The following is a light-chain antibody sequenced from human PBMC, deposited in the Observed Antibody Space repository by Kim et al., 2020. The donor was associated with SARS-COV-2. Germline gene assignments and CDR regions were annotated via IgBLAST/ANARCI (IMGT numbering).Light chain of an antibody. CDR3: QVWDSNTAV. Sequence: SVALGQTARISCGGNNIGNKNVHWYQQKPGQAPVLVIYGDTNRPSGIPERFSGSNSGNTATLTISRAQAGDEADYYCQVWDSNTAVFGGGTQLTVL. J-gene: IGLJ3*02. CDR1: NIGNKN. V-gene: IGLV3-9*01. CDR2: GDT.